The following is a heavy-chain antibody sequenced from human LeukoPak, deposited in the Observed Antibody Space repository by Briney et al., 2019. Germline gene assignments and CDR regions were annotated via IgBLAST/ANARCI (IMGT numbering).Heavy chain of an antibody. D-gene: IGHD3-10*01. Sequence: GGSLRLSCAASGFTFSSYAVSWVRQAPGKGLEWVSTMLGSGATTYYADSMRGRFTISRDNSENTLYLQMNSLRAEDTAVYYCAKRGDYFSSGSYYPFDYWGQGTLVTVSS. CDR2: MLGSGATT. V-gene: IGHV3-23*01. J-gene: IGHJ4*02. CDR3: AKRGDYFSSGSYYPFDY. CDR1: GFTFSSYA.